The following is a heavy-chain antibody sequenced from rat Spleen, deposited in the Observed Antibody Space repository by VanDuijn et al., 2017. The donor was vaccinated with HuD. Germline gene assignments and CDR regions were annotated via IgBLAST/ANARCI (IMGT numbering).Heavy chain of an antibody. CDR2: ISYDGGST. D-gene: IGHD1-11*01. J-gene: IGHJ3*01. Sequence: EVQLVESGGGLVQPGRSLKLSCVASGFTFNNYWMTWVRQAPKKGLEWVASISYDGGSTYYRDSVKGRFTISRDNAKSTLYLQMDSLRSEDTATYYCARPENYGGPFAYWGQGTLVTVSS. CDR3: ARPENYGGPFAY. V-gene: IGHV5-31*01. CDR1: GFTFNNYW.